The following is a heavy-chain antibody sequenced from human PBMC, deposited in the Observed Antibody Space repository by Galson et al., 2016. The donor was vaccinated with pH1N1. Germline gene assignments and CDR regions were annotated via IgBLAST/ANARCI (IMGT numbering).Heavy chain of an antibody. D-gene: IGHD2-15*01. V-gene: IGHV1-69*13. J-gene: IGHJ6*02. CDR2: VSPVFGPA. CDR3: ARGDFVVGEGWYNGFDV. CDR1: GGTFSSYT. Sequence: SVKVSCKASGGTFSSYTMNWVRQAPGQGLEWMGGVSPVFGPAGYPQKFRGRVTITADESTSTASMELSSLRSEDTAVYYCARGDFVVGEGWYNGFDVWGQGTTVTVSS.